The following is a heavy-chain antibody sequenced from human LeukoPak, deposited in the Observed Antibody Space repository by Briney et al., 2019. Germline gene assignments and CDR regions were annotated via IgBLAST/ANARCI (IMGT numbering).Heavy chain of an antibody. V-gene: IGHV1-18*01. D-gene: IGHD2-2*01. CDR3: ARDRSLYCTSTSCYAGGGFDP. CDR2: ISTYNGNT. CDR1: GYTFTSYG. J-gene: IGHJ5*02. Sequence: AASVKVSCKASGYTFTSYGINWVRQAPEQGLEWMGWISTYNGNTFYAQKLQGRVTMTTDTSTSTAYMELRSLRSDDTAVYYCARDRSLYCTSTSCYAGGGFDPWGQGTLVTVSS.